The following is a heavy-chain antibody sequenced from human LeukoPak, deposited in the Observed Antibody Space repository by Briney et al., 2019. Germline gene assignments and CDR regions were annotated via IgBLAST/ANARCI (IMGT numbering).Heavy chain of an antibody. V-gene: IGHV3-21*01. CDR2: ISSSSSYI. D-gene: IGHD6-19*01. J-gene: IGHJ4*02. Sequence: GGSLRLSCAASGFTFSSYSMNWVRQAPGKRLEWVSSISSSSSYIYYADSVKGRLTISSDNAKNSLYLQMNSLRAEDTAVYYCARADSSGWYFDYWGQGTLVTVSS. CDR3: ARADSSGWYFDY. CDR1: GFTFSSYS.